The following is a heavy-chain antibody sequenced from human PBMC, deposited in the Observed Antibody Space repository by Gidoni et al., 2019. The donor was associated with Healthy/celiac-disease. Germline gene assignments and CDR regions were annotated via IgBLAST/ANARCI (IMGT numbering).Heavy chain of an antibody. V-gene: IGHV4-4*07. Sequence: QVQLQESGPGLVKPSETLSVTCSVSGGSISIYYWRWIRQPAGKGLEWIGRIYTSGSTHYNPSLKSRVTMSVDASKNQFSLKLSSVTAADPAVYYCAREDSSGWYTFDYWGQGTLVTVSS. CDR2: IYTSGST. CDR1: GGSISIYY. CDR3: AREDSSGWYTFDY. D-gene: IGHD6-19*01. J-gene: IGHJ4*02.